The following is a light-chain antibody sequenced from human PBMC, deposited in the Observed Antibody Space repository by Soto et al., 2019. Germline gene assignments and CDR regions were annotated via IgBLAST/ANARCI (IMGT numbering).Light chain of an antibody. CDR1: SSNIGNNY. CDR2: ENN. Sequence: QAVVTQPPSVSAAPGQKVTISCSGSSSNIGNNYVSWYQQLPGTAPKLLIYENNKRPSGIPDRFSGSKSGTSATLGITGLQTGDEADYYCGTWDSSLSAGWVFGGGTKLTVL. CDR3: GTWDSSLSAGWV. J-gene: IGLJ3*02. V-gene: IGLV1-51*02.